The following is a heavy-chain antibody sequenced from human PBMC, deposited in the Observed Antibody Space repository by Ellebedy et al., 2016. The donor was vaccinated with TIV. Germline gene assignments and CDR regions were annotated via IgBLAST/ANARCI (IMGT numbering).Heavy chain of an antibody. J-gene: IGHJ4*02. V-gene: IGHV5-51*01. CDR2: IYPGDSDT. Sequence: GESLKISCKGSGYSFTTYWIGWVRQMPGKGLEWMGIIYPGDSDTRYSPSFQGQVTISADKSISTAYLQWSSLKASDTATYYCARQDTVDTAMFMYWGQGSLVTVSS. CDR3: ARQDTVDTAMFMY. CDR1: GYSFTTYW. D-gene: IGHD5-18*01.